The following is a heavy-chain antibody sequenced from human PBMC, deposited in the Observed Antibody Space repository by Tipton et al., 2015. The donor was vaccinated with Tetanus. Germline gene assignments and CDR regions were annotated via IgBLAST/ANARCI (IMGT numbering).Heavy chain of an antibody. CDR1: GGSLRGGDYH. V-gene: IGHV4-30-4*01. J-gene: IGHJ6*02. CDR2: IYSPGTT. CDR3: ARDGGNYFYYGMNV. Sequence: LSLTCSVTGGSLRGGDYHWSWIRQPPGKGLEWIGYIYSPGTTSYAPSLRGRATISFDSVKNHFSLSLSSVTAADTAMYYCARDGGNYFYYGMNVWGQGAAVTVSS.